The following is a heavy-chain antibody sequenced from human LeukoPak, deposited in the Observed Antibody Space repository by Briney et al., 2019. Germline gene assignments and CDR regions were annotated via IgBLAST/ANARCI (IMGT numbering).Heavy chain of an antibody. V-gene: IGHV4-61*08. CDR3: ARGDYEGNMS. D-gene: IGHD4-17*01. CDR1: GGSISSGGYY. Sequence: PSETPSLTCTVSGGSISSGGYYWSWIRQPPGKGLEWIGYIYYSGSTNYNPSLKSRVTISVDTSKNQFSLKLSSVTAADTAVYYCARGDYEGNMSWGQGTLVTVSS. J-gene: IGHJ4*02. CDR2: IYYSGST.